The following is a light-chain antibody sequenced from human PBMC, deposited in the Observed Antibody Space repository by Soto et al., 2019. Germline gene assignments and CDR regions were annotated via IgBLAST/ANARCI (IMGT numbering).Light chain of an antibody. CDR3: QQYSNWPPAIT. V-gene: IGKV3-15*01. CDR2: GSS. CDR1: ETISTN. J-gene: IGKJ5*01. Sequence: TVMTQSPATLYVSPGERATLSCRATETISTNLAWFQRKPGQPPRLLIYGSSTRATGVPDRFSGSGSGTEFTLIISSLQSEDVALYYCQQYSNWPPAITFGQGTRLEI.